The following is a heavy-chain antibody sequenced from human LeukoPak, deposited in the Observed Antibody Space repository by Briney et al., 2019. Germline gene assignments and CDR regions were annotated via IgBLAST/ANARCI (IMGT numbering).Heavy chain of an antibody. CDR3: ARGGQVAAAGPGDY. V-gene: IGHV4-34*01. CDR1: GGSFSGYY. CDR2: INHSGST. J-gene: IGHJ4*02. D-gene: IGHD6-13*01. Sequence: PSETLSLTCAVYGGSFSGYYWSWIRQPPGKGLEWIGEINHSGSTNYNPSLKSRVTISVDTSKNQFSLKLSSVTAADTAVYYCARGGQVAAAGPGDYWGQGTLVTVSS.